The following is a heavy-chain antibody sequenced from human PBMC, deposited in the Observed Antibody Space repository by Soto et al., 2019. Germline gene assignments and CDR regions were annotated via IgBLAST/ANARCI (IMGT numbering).Heavy chain of an antibody. CDR2: ISGSGGST. V-gene: IGHV3-23*01. J-gene: IGHJ3*02. CDR1: GFTFSSYA. CDR3: AKDRVNHNSVWDPFDI. Sequence: EVQLLESGGGLVQPGGSLRLSCAASGFTFSSYAMSWVRQAPGKGLEWVSAISGSGGSTYYADSVKGRFTISRDNSKNTLFLQMNSLRAEDTAVYFCAKDRVNHNSVWDPFDIWGQGTTVTVSS. D-gene: IGHD1-20*01.